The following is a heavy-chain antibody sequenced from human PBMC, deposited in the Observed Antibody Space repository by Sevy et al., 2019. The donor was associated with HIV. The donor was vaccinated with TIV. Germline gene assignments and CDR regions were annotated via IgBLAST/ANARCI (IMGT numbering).Heavy chain of an antibody. Sequence: ASVKVSCKASGDTFTNNYIHWVRQAPGQGLEWMGMVDPSAGNTTYAQKFQGRVTMTRDTSTSILYMDLSSLRSEDTAVYYCVRADPDQRLDSWGQGTLVTVSS. CDR2: VDPSAGNT. V-gene: IGHV1-46*01. CDR1: GDTFTNNY. J-gene: IGHJ4*02. CDR3: VRADPDQRLDS.